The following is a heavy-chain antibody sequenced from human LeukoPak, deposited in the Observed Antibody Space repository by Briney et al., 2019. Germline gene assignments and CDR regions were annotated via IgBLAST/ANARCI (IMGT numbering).Heavy chain of an antibody. CDR1: GGTFSSYA. Sequence: SVKVSCKASGGTFSSYAISWVRQAPGQGLEWMGRIIPILGIANYAQKFQGRVTITADKSTSTAYMELSSLRSEDTAVYYCARHIVVVTAIPAFDIWGRGTMVTVSS. V-gene: IGHV1-69*04. J-gene: IGHJ3*02. CDR3: ARHIVVVTAIPAFDI. CDR2: IIPILGIA. D-gene: IGHD2-21*02.